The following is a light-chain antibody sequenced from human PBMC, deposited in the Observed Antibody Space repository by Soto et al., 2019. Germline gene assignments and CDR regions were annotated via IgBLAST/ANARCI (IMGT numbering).Light chain of an antibody. CDR3: CSYAGSSNVV. CDR2: EGS. J-gene: IGLJ2*01. Sequence: QSALTQPASVSGSPGQSITISCTGTSSDVGSYNLVSWYQQHPVKAPKLMIYEGSKRPSVVSNRFSGSKSGNTASLTISGLQAEDEADYYCCSYAGSSNVVFGGGTKLTVL. V-gene: IGLV2-23*01. CDR1: SSDVGSYNL.